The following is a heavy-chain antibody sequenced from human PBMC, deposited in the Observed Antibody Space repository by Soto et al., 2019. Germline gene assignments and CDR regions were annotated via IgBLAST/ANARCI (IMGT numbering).Heavy chain of an antibody. J-gene: IGHJ4*02. CDR3: ARVGYYYDSSGPFDY. CDR1: GFTFSSYW. V-gene: IGHV3-7*03. CDR2: IKQDGSEK. Sequence: PGGSLRLSCAASGFTFSSYWMSWVRQAPGKGLEWVANIKQDGSEKYYVDSVKGRFTISRDNAKNSLYLQMNSLRAEDTAVYYCARVGYYYDSSGPFDYWGQGTLVTVSS. D-gene: IGHD3-22*01.